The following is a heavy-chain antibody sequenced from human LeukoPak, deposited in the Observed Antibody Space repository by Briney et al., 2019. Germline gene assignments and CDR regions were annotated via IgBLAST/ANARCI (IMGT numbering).Heavy chain of an antibody. Sequence: PSETLSLTCTVSGGSISSSNYYWGWIRQPPGKGLEWIGSIYYSGSTYYNPSLKSRVTIYVDTSKNQFSLKLSSVTAADTAVYYCATMGLTGAIPYFDYWGQGTLVTVSS. D-gene: IGHD1-26*01. J-gene: IGHJ4*02. V-gene: IGHV4-39*01. CDR3: ATMGLTGAIPYFDY. CDR2: IYYSGST. CDR1: GGSISSSNYY.